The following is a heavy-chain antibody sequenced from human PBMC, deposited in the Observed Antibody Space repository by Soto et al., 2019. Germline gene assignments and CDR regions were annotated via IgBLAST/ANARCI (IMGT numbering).Heavy chain of an antibody. Sequence: GGSLRLSCGASGFTFSSYAMSWVRQAPGKGLEWVSAISGSGGSTYYADSVKGRFTISRDNSKNTLYLQMNSLRAEDTAVYYCANSGGYGYGGGAFDIWGQGTMVTVS. J-gene: IGHJ3*02. CDR2: ISGSGGST. CDR1: GFTFSSYA. CDR3: ANSGGYGYGGGAFDI. V-gene: IGHV3-23*01. D-gene: IGHD5-18*01.